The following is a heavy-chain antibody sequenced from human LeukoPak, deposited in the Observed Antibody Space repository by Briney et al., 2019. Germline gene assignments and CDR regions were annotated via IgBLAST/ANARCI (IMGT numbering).Heavy chain of an antibody. Sequence: EGSQRLSCAVSGMTISNYGMSWVRQAPGKGLEWVAGISDSGGTTNYADSVKGRFTVSRDNPKNTLYLQMNSLRAEDTAVYFCAKRGVVIRVILVGFHKQAYYFESWGQGVLVTVSS. CDR1: GMTISNYG. V-gene: IGHV3-23*01. CDR3: AKRGVVIRVILVGFHKQAYYFES. J-gene: IGHJ4*02. D-gene: IGHD3-22*01. CDR2: ISDSGGTT.